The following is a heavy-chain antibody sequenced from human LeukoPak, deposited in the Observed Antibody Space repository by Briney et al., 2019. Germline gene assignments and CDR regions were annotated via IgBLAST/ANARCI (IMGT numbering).Heavy chain of an antibody. J-gene: IGHJ4*02. CDR1: GFTFSDYG. D-gene: IGHD2-8*01. V-gene: IGHV3-30*18. CDR3: AKDWANGDYIDH. CDR2: VSYDGANE. Sequence: GGSLRLSCPASGFTFSDYGMHWVRQAPGKGLEWVAVVSYDGANEKYAGPVKGRFTISRDNSKNTLSLQMNSLRADDTAVYYCAKDWANGDYIDHWGQGTLVTVSS.